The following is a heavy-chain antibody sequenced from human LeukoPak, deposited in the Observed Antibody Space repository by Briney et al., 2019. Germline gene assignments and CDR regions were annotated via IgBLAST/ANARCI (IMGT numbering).Heavy chain of an antibody. CDR3: AKDQHSSGWPSDY. J-gene: IGHJ4*02. D-gene: IGHD6-19*01. CDR2: ISYDGSNK. CDR1: GFTFSSYA. V-gene: IGHV3-30-3*02. Sequence: GGSLRLSCAASGFTFSSYAMHWVRQAPGKGLEWVAVISYDGSNKYYADSVKGRFTISRDNSKNTLYLQMNSLRAEDTAVYYCAKDQHSSGWPSDYWGQGTLVTVSS.